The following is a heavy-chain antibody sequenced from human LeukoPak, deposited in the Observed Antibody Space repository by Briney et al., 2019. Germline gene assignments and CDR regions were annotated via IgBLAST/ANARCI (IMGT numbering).Heavy chain of an antibody. CDR1: GFTFSSYE. J-gene: IGHJ3*02. Sequence: PGGSLRLSRAASGFTFSSYEMNWVRQAPGKGLEWVSYISSSGSTIYYADSVKGRFTISRDTAKNSLYLQMNSLRAEDTAVYYCARVGGMVGGAFDIWGQGTMVTVSS. CDR2: ISSSGSTI. V-gene: IGHV3-48*03. CDR3: ARVGGMVGGAFDI. D-gene: IGHD2-15*01.